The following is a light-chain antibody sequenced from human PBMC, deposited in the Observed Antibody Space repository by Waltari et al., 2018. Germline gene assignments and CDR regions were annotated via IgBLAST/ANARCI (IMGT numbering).Light chain of an antibody. J-gene: IGLJ2*01. V-gene: IGLV2-14*03. CDR2: DVR. CDR1: DSDLGAYNY. CDR3: SSYTRRNTVI. Sequence: QSALAQPASVSGSPGQSITISCTGTDSDLGAYNYVSWYQQHPGIAPKLLLYDVRDRPSGVSYRFSGSKSGKTASLTISGLQPEDAADYYCSSYTRRNTVIFGGGTKLTVV.